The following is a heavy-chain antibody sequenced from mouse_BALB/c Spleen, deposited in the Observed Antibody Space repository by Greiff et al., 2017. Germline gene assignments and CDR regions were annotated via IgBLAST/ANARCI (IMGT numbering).Heavy chain of an antibody. CDR2: ISYSGST. CDR3: AREPYSYYFDY. CDR1: GYSITSDYA. D-gene: IGHD2-10*01. Sequence: DVKLVESGPGLVKPSQSLSLTCTVTGYSITSDYAWNWIRQFPGNKLEWMGYISYSGSTSYNPSLKSRISITRDTSKNQFFLQLNSVTTEDTATYYCAREPYSYYFDYWGQGTTLTVSS. V-gene: IGHV3-2*02. J-gene: IGHJ2*01.